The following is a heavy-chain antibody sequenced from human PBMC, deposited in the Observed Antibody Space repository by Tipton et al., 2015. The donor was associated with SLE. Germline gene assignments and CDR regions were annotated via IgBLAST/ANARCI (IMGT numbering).Heavy chain of an antibody. V-gene: IGHV4-34*01. CDR1: GGSISSYY. Sequence: TLSLTCTVSGGSISSYYWSWIRQPPGKGLEWIGEINHSGSTNYNPSLKSRVTISVDTSKNQFSLKLSSVTAADTAVYYCARVVAAAGTAFDIWGQGTMVTFFS. J-gene: IGHJ3*02. CDR3: ARVVAAAGTAFDI. CDR2: INHSGST. D-gene: IGHD6-13*01.